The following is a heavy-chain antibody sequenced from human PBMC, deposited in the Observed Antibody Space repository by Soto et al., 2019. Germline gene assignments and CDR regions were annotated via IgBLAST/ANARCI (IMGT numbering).Heavy chain of an antibody. CDR1: GFTFSSYW. J-gene: IGHJ6*02. CDR2: IKQDGSEK. CDR3: AREGKQVATYYYYYGMDV. D-gene: IGHD5-12*01. Sequence: GGSLRLSCAASGFTFSSYWMIWVRQAPGKGLEWVANIKQDGSEKYYVDSVKGRFTISRDNAKNSLYLQMNSLRAEDTAVYYCAREGKQVATYYYYYGMDVWGQGTTVTVSS. V-gene: IGHV3-7*01.